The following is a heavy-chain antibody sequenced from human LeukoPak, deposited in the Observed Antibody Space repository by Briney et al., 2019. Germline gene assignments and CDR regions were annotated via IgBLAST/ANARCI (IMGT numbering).Heavy chain of an antibody. Sequence: GGSLRLSCAASGFTFSNFWMHWVRQAPGKGPVWVSRINSDGSTTTYADSVKGRFTISRDNAKNSLYLPMNSLRAEDTAVYYCARNRRTDFWSGYDAFDIWGQGTMVTVSS. CDR2: INSDGSTT. V-gene: IGHV3-74*01. D-gene: IGHD3-3*01. CDR1: GFTFSNFW. CDR3: ARNRRTDFWSGYDAFDI. J-gene: IGHJ3*02.